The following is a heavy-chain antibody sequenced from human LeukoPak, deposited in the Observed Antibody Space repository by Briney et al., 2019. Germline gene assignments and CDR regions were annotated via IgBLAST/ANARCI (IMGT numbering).Heavy chain of an antibody. CDR1: GFTVSSNY. CDR2: IYSGGST. J-gene: IGHJ5*02. Sequence: GGSLRLSSAASGFTVSSNYMSWVRQAPGKGLEWVSVIYSGGSTYYADSVKGRFTISRDNSKNTLYLQMNSLRAEDTAVYYCARVIVFGGFDPWGQGTLVTVSS. D-gene: IGHD3-16*01. CDR3: ARVIVFGGFDP. V-gene: IGHV3-53*01.